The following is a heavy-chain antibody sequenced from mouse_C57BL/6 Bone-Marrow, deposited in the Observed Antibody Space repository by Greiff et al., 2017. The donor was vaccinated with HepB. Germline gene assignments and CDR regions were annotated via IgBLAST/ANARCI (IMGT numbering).Heavy chain of an antibody. CDR2: INPYNGGT. CDR1: GYTFTDYY. V-gene: IGHV1-19*01. Sequence: EVQLQQSGPVLVKPGASVKMSCKASGYTFTDYYMNWVKQSHGKSLEWIGVINPYNGGTSYNQKFKGKATLTVDKSSSTAYMERNSLTSEDSAVYYCARSGDGYLYYYARDYWGQGTSVTVSS. D-gene: IGHD2-3*01. CDR3: ARSGDGYLYYYARDY. J-gene: IGHJ4*01.